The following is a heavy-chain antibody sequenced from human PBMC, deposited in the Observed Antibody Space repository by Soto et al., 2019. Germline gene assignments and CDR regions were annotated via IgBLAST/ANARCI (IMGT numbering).Heavy chain of an antibody. Sequence: SETLSLSCTVSGGSISSGGYYWSWIRQHPGKGLEWIGYIYYSGSTYYNPSLKSRVTISVDTSKNQFSLKLSSVTAADTAVYYCARNEKTIAAAGTLYNWFDPWGQGTLVTVSS. V-gene: IGHV4-31*03. CDR1: GGSISSGGYY. J-gene: IGHJ5*02. D-gene: IGHD6-13*01. CDR2: IYYSGST. CDR3: ARNEKTIAAAGTLYNWFDP.